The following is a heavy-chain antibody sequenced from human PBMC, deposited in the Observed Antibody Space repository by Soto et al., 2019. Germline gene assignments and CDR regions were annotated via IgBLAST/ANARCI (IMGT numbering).Heavy chain of an antibody. Sequence: TSETLSLTCAVSGGSISSYYLSWIRQPPGKGLEWIGYIYYSGSTNYNPSLKSRVTISVDTSKNQFSLKLTSVTAADTAVYYCARSRYTSGWWTPPFDYWGQGTLVTVSS. CDR3: ARSRYTSGWWTPPFDY. J-gene: IGHJ4*02. V-gene: IGHV4-59*01. CDR2: IYYSGST. D-gene: IGHD6-19*01. CDR1: GGSISSYY.